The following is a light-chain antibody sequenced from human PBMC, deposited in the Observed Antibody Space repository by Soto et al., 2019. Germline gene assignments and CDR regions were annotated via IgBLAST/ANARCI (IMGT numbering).Light chain of an antibody. CDR2: GAS. CDR3: RQYGSSLGVT. Sequence: EIVLTQSPGTLSLSPGERATLSCRASQSVSSSYLAWYQQKPGQAPRLLIYGASSRATGIPDRFSGSGSGTDFTRTISELEAEDFAVYYGRQYGSSLGVTFGGGTEAEIK. J-gene: IGKJ4*01. V-gene: IGKV3-20*01. CDR1: QSVSSSY.